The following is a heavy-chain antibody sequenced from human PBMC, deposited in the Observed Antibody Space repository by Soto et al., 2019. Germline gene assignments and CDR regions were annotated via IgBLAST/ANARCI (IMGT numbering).Heavy chain of an antibody. J-gene: IGHJ6*02. CDR1: GGTFSSYP. D-gene: IGHD1-26*01. CDR2: IIPFFGTS. Sequence: QVQLVQSGAEVKKPGSSVKVSCEASGGTFSSYPINWVRQAPGQGLEWMGGIIPFFGTSNYAQKFQGRVTITADDSTSTAYMEVRRLRSEDTAVYYCARVGHITNYGMAVWGQGTTVTVSS. CDR3: ARVGHITNYGMAV. V-gene: IGHV1-69*01.